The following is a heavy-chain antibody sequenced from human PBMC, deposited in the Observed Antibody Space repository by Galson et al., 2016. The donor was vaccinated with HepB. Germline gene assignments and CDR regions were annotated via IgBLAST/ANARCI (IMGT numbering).Heavy chain of an antibody. Sequence: SETLSLTCAVSGGSFNGYSWSWIRQPPGKGLEWLGKINNAGSTNYTPSLKSRLSISVDPSKHEFSLRLSSVTAADTAVYYCARSSQRTLYSPFDQWGQGILVTVSS. J-gene: IGHJ4*02. D-gene: IGHD5-18*01. V-gene: IGHV4-34*01. CDR3: ARSSQRTLYSPFDQ. CDR1: GGSFNGYS. CDR2: INNAGST.